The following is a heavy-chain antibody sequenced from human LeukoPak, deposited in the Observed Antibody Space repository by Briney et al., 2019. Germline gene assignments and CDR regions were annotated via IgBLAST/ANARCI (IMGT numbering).Heavy chain of an antibody. J-gene: IGHJ3*02. V-gene: IGHV4-38-2*01. CDR2: IYHSGST. Sequence: SETLSLTCAASGYSISSGYYWGWIRQPPGKGLEWIGSIYHSGSTYYKPSLKSRVTISVDTSKNQFSLKLSSVTAADTAVYYCARFSTTVDAFDIWGQGTMVTVSS. CDR1: GYSISSGYY. CDR3: ARFSTTVDAFDI. D-gene: IGHD4-17*01.